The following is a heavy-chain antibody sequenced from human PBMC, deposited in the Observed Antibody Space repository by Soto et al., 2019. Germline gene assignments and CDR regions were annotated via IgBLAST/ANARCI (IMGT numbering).Heavy chain of an antibody. CDR1: CYTFTSNG. CDR2: IIAYNGNT. CDR3: ARDQGLYYYDSSGYYYPNGVWFDT. D-gene: IGHD3-22*01. Sequence: ASVKVSCKDXCYTFTSNGISLLRQDHGRWLEWMLVIIAYNGNTNYAQKVQGRVTMTTDTSTSTAYMELRSLRSDDPAVYYCARDQGLYYYDSSGYYYPNGVWFDTWGQGTLVTVSS. V-gene: IGHV1-18*01. J-gene: IGHJ5*02.